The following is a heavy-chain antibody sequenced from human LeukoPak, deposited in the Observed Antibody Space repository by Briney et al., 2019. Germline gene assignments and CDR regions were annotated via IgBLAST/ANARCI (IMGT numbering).Heavy chain of an antibody. V-gene: IGHV3-30*02. Sequence: GGSLRLSCAASGFTFSSYGMHWVRQAPGKGLEWVAFIRYDGSNKYYADSVKGRFTISRDNSKNTLHLQMSSLRAEDTAVYYCAKDMYGDFGGVDYWGQGTLVTVSS. CDR3: AKDMYGDFGGVDY. CDR1: GFTFSSYG. J-gene: IGHJ4*02. CDR2: IRYDGSNK. D-gene: IGHD4-17*01.